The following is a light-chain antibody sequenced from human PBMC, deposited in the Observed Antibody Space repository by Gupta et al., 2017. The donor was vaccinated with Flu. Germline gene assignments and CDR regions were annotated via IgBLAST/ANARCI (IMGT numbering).Light chain of an antibody. CDR3: SSYTSSSTLV. Sequence: QSALTQPASVSGSPGQSITISCTGTSSDIGGYNYVSWYQQHPGKAPKLIIYEVVRRPSGVSNRFSGSKSGDTASLTISGLQAEDEADYYCSSYTSSSTLVFGGGTKLTVL. J-gene: IGLJ2*01. CDR2: EVV. CDR1: SSDIGGYNY. V-gene: IGLV2-14*01.